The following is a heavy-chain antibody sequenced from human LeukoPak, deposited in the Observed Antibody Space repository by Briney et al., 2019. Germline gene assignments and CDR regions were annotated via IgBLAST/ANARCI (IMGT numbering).Heavy chain of an antibody. CDR2: INPNSGGT. D-gene: IGHD3-3*01. Sequence: ASVKVSCKASGYTFTGYYMHWVRQAPGQGLEWMGWINPNSGGTNYAQKFQGRVTMTRDTSISTAYMELSRLRSDDTAVYYCARGYDFWSGYLYYYYYMDVWGKGTTVTVSS. J-gene: IGHJ6*03. CDR3: ARGYDFWSGYLYYYYYMDV. CDR1: GYTFTGYY. V-gene: IGHV1-2*02.